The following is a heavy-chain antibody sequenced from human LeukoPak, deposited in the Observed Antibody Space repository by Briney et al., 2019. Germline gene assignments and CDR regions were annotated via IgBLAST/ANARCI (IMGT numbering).Heavy chain of an antibody. CDR1: GYTFTNYA. J-gene: IGHJ3*02. CDR3: ARDTNDGGSPGDAFDI. D-gene: IGHD1-26*01. Sequence: GASVKVSCKGSGYTFTNYAVHWVRRAPGQGLEWMGIINPSGGSTSYAQKFQGRVTMTRDTSTSTVYMELSSLRSEDTAVYYCARDTNDGGSPGDAFDIWGQGTMVTVSS. CDR2: INPSGGST. V-gene: IGHV1-46*01.